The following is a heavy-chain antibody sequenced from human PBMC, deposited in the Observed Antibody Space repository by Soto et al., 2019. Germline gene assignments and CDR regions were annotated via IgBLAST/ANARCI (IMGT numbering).Heavy chain of an antibody. D-gene: IGHD3-16*01. CDR3: AGQYDPVPRSAFDV. V-gene: IGHV3-23*01. CDR1: GFTSSSYA. J-gene: IGHJ3*01. CDR2: ISGSGSNT. Sequence: GGSLRLSCAASGFTSSSYAMSWVRQAPGKGLEWVSAISGSGSNTYHADSVKGRFTISRDSSKNTLFLQMNSLRAEDTAVYYCAGQYDPVPRSAFDVWGQGTMVTVSS.